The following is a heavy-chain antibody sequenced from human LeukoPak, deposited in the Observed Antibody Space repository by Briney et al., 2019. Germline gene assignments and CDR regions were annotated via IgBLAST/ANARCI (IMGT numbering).Heavy chain of an antibody. V-gene: IGHV1-8*01. CDR1: GYTFTSYD. J-gene: IGHJ6*03. CDR3: ARRVYYYDSSGYYYYYYMDV. D-gene: IGHD3-22*01. CDR2: MNPNSGNT. Sequence: SVKVSCKASGYTFTSYDINWVRQATGQGLEWMGWMNPNSGNTGYAQKFQGRVTMTRNTSISTAYMELSSLRSEDTAVYYCARRVYYYDSSGYYYYYYMDVWGEGTTVTVSS.